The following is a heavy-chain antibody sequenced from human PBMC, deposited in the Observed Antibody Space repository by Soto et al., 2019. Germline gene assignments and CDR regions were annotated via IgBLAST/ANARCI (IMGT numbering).Heavy chain of an antibody. CDR1: GYTFTTSG. V-gene: IGHV1-18*01. D-gene: IGHD1-26*01. CDR3: ARQGSWPYYYYGLDV. J-gene: IGHJ6*02. CDR2: NSTYNGDT. Sequence: QVQLVQSGPEVKKPGASVKVSCEASGYTFTTSGISCVRQAPGQGLEWMGWNSTYNGDTNSAQKFQARVTMTADTSTGTAYMELMSLKSDDTAVYYCARQGSWPYYYYGLDVWGQGTTVTVSS.